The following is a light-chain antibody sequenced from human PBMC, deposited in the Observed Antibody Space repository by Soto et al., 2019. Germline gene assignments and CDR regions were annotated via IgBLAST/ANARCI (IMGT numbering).Light chain of an antibody. V-gene: IGLV2-11*01. CDR1: SSDVGGYNY. CDR2: DVT. CDR3: CSYGGGYTPLL. J-gene: IGLJ2*01. Sequence: QSALTQPRSVSGSPGPSVTISCTGTSSDVGGYNYVSWYQQHPGQAPKLMIYDVTKRPSGVPDRFSGSKSGNTASLSISGLQAEDEADYYCCSYGGGYTPLLFGGGTKLTVL.